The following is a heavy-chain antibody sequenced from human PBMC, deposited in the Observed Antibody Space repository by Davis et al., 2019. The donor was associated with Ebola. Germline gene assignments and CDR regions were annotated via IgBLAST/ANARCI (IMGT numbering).Heavy chain of an antibody. CDR1: GYNFANYW. J-gene: IGHJ4*02. V-gene: IGHV5-10-1*01. CDR3: ARQWGGSNWNIFDS. Sequence: GESLKIPCNISGYNFANYWISWVRQLPGKGLEWMGKIDPSDSYTDYSPSSQGHVTIPADRSISTAYLQWHSLKASDTALYYCARQWGGSNWNIFDSWGQGTLVTVSP. D-gene: IGHD1-1*01. CDR2: IDPSDSYT.